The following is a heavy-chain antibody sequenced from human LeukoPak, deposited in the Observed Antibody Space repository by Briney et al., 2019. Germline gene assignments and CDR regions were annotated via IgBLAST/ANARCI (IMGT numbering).Heavy chain of an antibody. CDR2: ISYDGSKK. Sequence: GGSLRLSCAASGFTFSTYALHWVRQAPGKGLEWVAVISYDGSKKYYADSVKGRFTISRDSSKNTLYLQMNSLRADDTAVYYCARTEGSMVRGVITLGSWGQGTLVTVSS. J-gene: IGHJ4*02. D-gene: IGHD3-10*01. CDR1: GFTFSTYA. CDR3: ARTEGSMVRGVITLGS. V-gene: IGHV3-30-3*01.